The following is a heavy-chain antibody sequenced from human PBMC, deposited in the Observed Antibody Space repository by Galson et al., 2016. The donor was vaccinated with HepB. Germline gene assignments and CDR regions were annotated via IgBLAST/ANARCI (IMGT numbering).Heavy chain of an antibody. CDR2: ISGSGDNT. CDR3: AKNRDFWSGGWRLDYYYGMDV. D-gene: IGHD3-3*01. V-gene: IGHV3-23*01. CDR1: GFTFSSYA. J-gene: IGHJ6*02. Sequence: SLRLSCAASGFTFSSYALSWVRQAPGKGLEWVSTISGSGDNTFYAAPVKGRFTISRDDSKNTLYLRIYSLRADDTAVYYCAKNRDFWSGGWRLDYYYGMDVWGQGTTVTVSS.